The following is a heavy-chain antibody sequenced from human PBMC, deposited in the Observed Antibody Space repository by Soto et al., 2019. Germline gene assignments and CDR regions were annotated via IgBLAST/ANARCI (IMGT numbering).Heavy chain of an antibody. CDR1: GYTFTSYA. CDR2: INAGYGNT. Sequence: QVQLVQSGAEEKKPGASVKVSCKASGYTFTSYAIHWVRQAPGQRHEWMGWINAGYGNTKYSQKFQGSVTITRDTSASTAYMELSSLKSEDTAVYYCARGDWWLFDYWGQGTLVTVSS. CDR3: ARGDWWLFDY. D-gene: IGHD2-8*02. V-gene: IGHV1-3*05. J-gene: IGHJ4*02.